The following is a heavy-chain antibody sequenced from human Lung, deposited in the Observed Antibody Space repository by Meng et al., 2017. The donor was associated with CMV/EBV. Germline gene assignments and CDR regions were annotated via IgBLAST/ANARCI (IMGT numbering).Heavy chain of an antibody. J-gene: IGHJ4*02. V-gene: IGHV3-30*18. CDR2: ISYDGSSR. D-gene: IGHD6-6*01. CDR3: ANILYSSSSDY. Sequence: SCAASGFICSDYGMHWFRQAPGKGLEWVAIISYDGSSRYYGDSVKGRFTISRDNSKNTLYLQMDSLRANDTAVYYCANILYSSSSDYWGQGTLVTVSS. CDR1: GFICSDYG.